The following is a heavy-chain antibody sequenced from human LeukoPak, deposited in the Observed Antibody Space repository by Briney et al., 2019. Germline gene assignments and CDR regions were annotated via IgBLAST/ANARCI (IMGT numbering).Heavy chain of an antibody. CDR1: GFTFSSYG. CDR3: ASGYCSGGSCYSDYFDY. J-gene: IGHJ4*02. D-gene: IGHD2-15*01. V-gene: IGHV3-33*01. CDR2: IWYDGSNK. Sequence: PGGSLRLSCAASGFTFSSYGMHWVRQAPGKGLEWVAVIWYDGSNKYYADSVKGRFTISRDNSKNTLYLRMNSLRAEDTAVYYCASGYCSGGSCYSDYFDYWGQGTLVTVSS.